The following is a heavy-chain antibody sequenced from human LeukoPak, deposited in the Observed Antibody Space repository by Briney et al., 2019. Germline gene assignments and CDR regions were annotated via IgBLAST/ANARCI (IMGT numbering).Heavy chain of an antibody. Sequence: GGSLRLSRPGSGFTFSSYAMHWVRQAPGKGLEYVSAISSNGGSTYYADSVKGRITIDRDNAKNKLYLQMRSLRAEDMAVYYCVKGYCSSISCYGDYWGQGTLVTVSS. V-gene: IGHV3-64D*09. J-gene: IGHJ4*02. CDR3: VKGYCSSISCYGDY. D-gene: IGHD2-2*01. CDR2: ISSNGGST. CDR1: GFTFSSYA.